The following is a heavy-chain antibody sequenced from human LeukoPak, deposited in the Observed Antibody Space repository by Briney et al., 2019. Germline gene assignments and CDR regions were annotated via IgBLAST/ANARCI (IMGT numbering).Heavy chain of an antibody. J-gene: IGHJ4*02. Sequence: SQTLSLTCAISGDSVSGNTVTWSWIRQSPSRGPEWLGRTYYRSKWYNDYALSVKGRISVNPDTSKNQFSLQLNSVTPEDTAVYYCARGLWPYFDFWGQGTLVTVSS. V-gene: IGHV6-1*01. CDR3: ARGLWPYFDF. CDR1: GDSVSGNTVT. D-gene: IGHD3-16*01. CDR2: TYYRSKWYN.